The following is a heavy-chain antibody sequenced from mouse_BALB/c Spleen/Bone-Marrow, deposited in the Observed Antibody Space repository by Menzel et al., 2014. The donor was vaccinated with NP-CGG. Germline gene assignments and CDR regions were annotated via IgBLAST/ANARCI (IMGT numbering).Heavy chain of an antibody. Sequence: QVQLKHSGPELVKPGASMRISRKASGYTFTTYFIHWVKQRPGQGLEWIGWIYPGNINIKYNENFKDKVTLTADKSPNTAHLQFSSLTSEDSAVYFCARGDYYRSVMDYWGQGTSVAVSS. J-gene: IGHJ4*01. V-gene: IGHV1S56*01. CDR3: ARGDYYRSVMDY. CDR1: GYTFTTYF. D-gene: IGHD2-14*01. CDR2: IYPGNINI.